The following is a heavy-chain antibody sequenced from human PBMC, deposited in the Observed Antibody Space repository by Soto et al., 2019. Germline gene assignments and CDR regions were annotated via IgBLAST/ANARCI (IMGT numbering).Heavy chain of an antibody. V-gene: IGHV3-48*03. J-gene: IGHJ6*02. Sequence: GGSLRLSCAASGFTFSSYEMNWVRQAPGKGLEWVSYISSSGSTIYYADSVKGRFTISRDNAKNSLYLQMNSLRAEDTAVYYCASSSGWYHGDYYYGMDVWGQGTTVTVSS. CDR2: ISSSGSTI. CDR3: ASSSGWYHGDYYYGMDV. D-gene: IGHD6-19*01. CDR1: GFTFSSYE.